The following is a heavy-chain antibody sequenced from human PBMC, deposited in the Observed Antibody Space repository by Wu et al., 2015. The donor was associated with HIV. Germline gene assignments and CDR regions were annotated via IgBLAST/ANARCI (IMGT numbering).Heavy chain of an antibody. CDR2: ISVYNGNT. CDR1: QYTFINYD. V-gene: IGHV1-18*01. D-gene: IGHD2-2*02. Sequence: QVQLVQSGAEVTEPGASVMVSCKASQYTFINYDVHWVRQAPGQGLEWMGWISVYNGNTNSVQNLQDRVSMTTDTATNTAYMELRSLRSDDTAVYYCARQDIVIVPGAIQSAEYFHNWGQGTLVTVSS. CDR3: ARQDIVIVPGAIQSAEYFHN. J-gene: IGHJ1*01.